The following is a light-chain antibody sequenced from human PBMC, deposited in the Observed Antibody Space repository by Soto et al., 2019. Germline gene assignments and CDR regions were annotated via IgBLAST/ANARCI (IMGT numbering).Light chain of an antibody. V-gene: IGLV2-11*01. J-gene: IGLJ3*02. CDR2: DVT. Sequence: QSALTQPRSVSGSPGQSVTISCTGTSSNVGGYNFVSWYQQHPGKAPKLIIYDVTKRPSGVPDRFSGSKSYNTASLTISGVQAEDEADYHCCSYAGTYTRVFGGGTKLTVL. CDR3: CSYAGTYTRV. CDR1: SSNVGGYNF.